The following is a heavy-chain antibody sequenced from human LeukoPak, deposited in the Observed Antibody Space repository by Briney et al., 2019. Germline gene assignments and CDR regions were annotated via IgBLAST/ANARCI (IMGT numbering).Heavy chain of an antibody. D-gene: IGHD1-7*01. Sequence: SETLSLTCTVSGGSISSGSYYWSWIRQPPGKGLEWIGSIYYSGSTYYNPSLKSRVTISVDTSKNQFSLKLSSVTAADTAVYYCARERGYNWNYPTWFDPWGQGTLVTVSS. CDR1: GGSISSGSYY. J-gene: IGHJ5*02. V-gene: IGHV4-39*07. CDR2: IYYSGST. CDR3: ARERGYNWNYPTWFDP.